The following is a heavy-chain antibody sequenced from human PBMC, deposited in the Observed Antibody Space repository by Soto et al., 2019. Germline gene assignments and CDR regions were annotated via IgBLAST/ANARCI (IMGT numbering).Heavy chain of an antibody. V-gene: IGHV5-51*01. J-gene: IGHJ4*02. D-gene: IGHD1-26*01. CDR1: GYSFAIHW. Sequence: GESLKISCKGSGYSFAIHWVAWVRQMPEKGLEWIGTIYPGDSDTKYSPAFRGQVTISADTSVSTAYLQWRSLEATDSAIYYCARYSGSYWHYLDFWGQGTLVTVS. CDR3: ARYSGSYWHYLDF. CDR2: IYPGDSDT.